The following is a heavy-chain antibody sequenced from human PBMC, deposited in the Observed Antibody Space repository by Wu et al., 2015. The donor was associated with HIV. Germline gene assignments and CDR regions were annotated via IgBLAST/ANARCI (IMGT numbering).Heavy chain of an antibody. J-gene: IGHJ1*01. CDR3: ARGIGYSGXYYFAEYFQH. CDR2: IIPIFGTA. V-gene: IGHV1-69*05. CDR1: GGTFSSYA. D-gene: IGHD1-26*01. Sequence: QVQLVQSGAEVKKPGSSVKVSCKASGGTFSSYAISWVRQAPGQGLEWMGGIIPIFGTANYAQKFQGRVTITTDESTSTAYMELSSLRSDDTATYYCARGIGYSGXYYFAEYFQHWGQGTLVTVSS.